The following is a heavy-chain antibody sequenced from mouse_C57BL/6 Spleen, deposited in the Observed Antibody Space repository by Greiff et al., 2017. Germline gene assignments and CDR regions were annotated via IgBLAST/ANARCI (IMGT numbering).Heavy chain of an antibody. CDR3: ARKCSGRNAMDY. Sequence: QVQLKESGAELVRPGASVKLSCKASGYTFTDYYINWVKQRPGQGLEWIARIYPGSGNTYYNEKFKGKATLTAEKSSSTAYMQLRSLTSEDSAVYFCARKCSGRNAMDYWGQGTSVTVSS. CDR2: IYPGSGNT. J-gene: IGHJ4*01. CDR1: GYTFTDYY. D-gene: IGHD3-1*01. V-gene: IGHV1-76*01.